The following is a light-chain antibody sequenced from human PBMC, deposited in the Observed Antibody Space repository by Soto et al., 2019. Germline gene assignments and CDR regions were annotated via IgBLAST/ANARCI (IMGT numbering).Light chain of an antibody. CDR1: QSVGNK. V-gene: IGKV3-15*01. CDR2: DIS. Sequence: EIVVTQSPATLSVSPGERATLSCSASQSVGNKVAWYQHKPGQTPRLIIYDISTRAAGVPARFSGSGYGTDFTLTIRSLQSEDFAVYYCQQYNIWRSITFGQGTRREIK. CDR3: QQYNIWRSIT. J-gene: IGKJ5*01.